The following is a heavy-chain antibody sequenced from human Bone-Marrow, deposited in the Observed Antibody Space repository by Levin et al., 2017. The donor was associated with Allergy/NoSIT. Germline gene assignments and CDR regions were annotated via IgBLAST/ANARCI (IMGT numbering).Heavy chain of an antibody. Sequence: GGSLRLSCVASGFTFSNYAMGWARQAPGKGLEWVSDIGGSGEDTHYADSVKGRFTISRDNSKNTLYLQMNSLRVEDTAVYYCAKDPNWNDAYWGQGTLVTVSS. CDR3: AKDPNWNDAY. CDR2: IGGSGEDT. V-gene: IGHV3-23*01. D-gene: IGHD1-1*01. J-gene: IGHJ4*02. CDR1: GFTFSNYA.